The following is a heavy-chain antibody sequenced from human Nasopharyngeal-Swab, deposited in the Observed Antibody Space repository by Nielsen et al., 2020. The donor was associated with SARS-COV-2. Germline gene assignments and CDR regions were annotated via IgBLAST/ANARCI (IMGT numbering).Heavy chain of an antibody. J-gene: IGHJ4*02. CDR1: GFTFSSYW. Sequence: GESLKISCAASGFTFSSYWMSWVRQAPGKGLEWVANIKQDGSEKYYVDSVKGRFTISRDNAKNSLYLQMNSLRAEDTAVYYCARDDKVGRRSDGYILSYWGQGTLVTVSS. V-gene: IGHV3-7*01. D-gene: IGHD5-24*01. CDR2: IKQDGSEK. CDR3: ARDDKVGRRSDGYILSY.